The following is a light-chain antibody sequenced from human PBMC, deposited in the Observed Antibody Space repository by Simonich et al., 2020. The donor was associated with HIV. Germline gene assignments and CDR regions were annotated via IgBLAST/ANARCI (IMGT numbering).Light chain of an antibody. V-gene: IGKV3-20*01. CDR3: QQYGSSPAGKGYT. J-gene: IGKJ2*01. CDR2: GAS. CDR1: PSVSSSY. Sequence: EIVLTQSPGTLSLSPGERATLSCRASPSVSSSYLAWYLQKPGQAPRLLIYGASSRATGIPDRFSGSGSGTDFTLTISRLEPEDFAVYYCQQYGSSPAGKGYTFGQGTKLEIK.